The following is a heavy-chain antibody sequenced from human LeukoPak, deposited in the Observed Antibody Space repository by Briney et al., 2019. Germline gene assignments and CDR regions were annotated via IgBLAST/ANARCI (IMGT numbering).Heavy chain of an antibody. J-gene: IGHJ6*03. CDR2: MNPNSGNT. D-gene: IGHD6-19*01. Sequence: ASVKVSCKASGYTFTSYDINWVRQATGQGLEWMGWMNPNSGNTGYAQKFQGRVTMTRNTSISTAYMELSSLRSEDTAVYYCARDASGIAVSGMDYYYYYMDVWGKGTTVTVSS. CDR3: ARDASGIAVSGMDYYYYYMDV. V-gene: IGHV1-8*01. CDR1: GYTFTSYD.